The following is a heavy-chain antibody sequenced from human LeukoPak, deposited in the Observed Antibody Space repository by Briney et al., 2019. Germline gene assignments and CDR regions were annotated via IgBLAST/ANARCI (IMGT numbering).Heavy chain of an antibody. CDR2: ISSSSSTI. Sequence: GGSLRLSCAASGFTFSSYSMNWVRQAPGKGLEWVSYISSSSSTINYADSVKGRFTISRDNAKNSLYLQMNSLRAEDTAVYYCARELPIAVRRGLDYWGQGTLVTVSS. J-gene: IGHJ4*02. CDR3: ARELPIAVRRGLDY. CDR1: GFTFSSYS. V-gene: IGHV3-48*01. D-gene: IGHD6-6*01.